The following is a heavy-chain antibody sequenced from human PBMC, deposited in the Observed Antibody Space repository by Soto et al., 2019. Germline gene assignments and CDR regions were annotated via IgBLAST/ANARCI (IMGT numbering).Heavy chain of an antibody. D-gene: IGHD1-26*01. J-gene: IGHJ6*02. Sequence: GGSLRLSCAASGFTFSTYAMTWVRQATGKGLEWVSTISGSGASTYYADSVKGRFTISRDNSKNTLYLQMNSLRAEDTAVYYCAKVRNGNYYYHGMDVWGHGTTVTVS. CDR1: GFTFSTYA. CDR3: AKVRNGNYYYHGMDV. V-gene: IGHV3-23*01. CDR2: ISGSGAST.